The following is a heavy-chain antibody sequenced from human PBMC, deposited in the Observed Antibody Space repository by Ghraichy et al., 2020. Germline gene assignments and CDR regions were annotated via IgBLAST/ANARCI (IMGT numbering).Heavy chain of an antibody. Sequence: GESLNISCAASGFTFSSYAMSWVRQAPGKGLEWVSAISGSGGSTYYADSVKGRFTISRDNSKNTLYLQMNSLRAEDTAVYYCAKCFHYYYDSSATYWGQGTLVTVSS. D-gene: IGHD3-22*01. J-gene: IGHJ4*02. V-gene: IGHV3-23*01. CDR3: AKCFHYYYDSSATY. CDR1: GFTFSSYA. CDR2: ISGSGGST.